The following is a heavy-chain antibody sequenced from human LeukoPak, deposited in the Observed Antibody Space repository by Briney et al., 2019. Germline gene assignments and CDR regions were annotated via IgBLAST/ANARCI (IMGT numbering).Heavy chain of an antibody. CDR1: GLTFSSSG. D-gene: IGHD3-22*01. CDR2: ISWNSGSI. Sequence: GGSLRLSCAASGLTFSSSGMSWVRQAPGKGLEWVSGISWNSGSIGYADSVKGRFTISRDNSKNTLYLQMNSLRADDTAVYYCAREPYYDSSGYCLDYWGQGTLVTVSS. CDR3: AREPYYDSSGYCLDY. V-gene: IGHV3-23*01. J-gene: IGHJ4*02.